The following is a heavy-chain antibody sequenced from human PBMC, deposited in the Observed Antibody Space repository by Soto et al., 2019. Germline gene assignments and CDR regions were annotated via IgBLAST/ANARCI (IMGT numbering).Heavy chain of an antibody. Sequence: GGSLRLSCAASGFTVSSNYMSWVRQAPGKGLEWVSLIYSGGSTYYADSVKGRFTISRDNSKNTLYLQMNSLRAEDTAVYYCASASRNYYDSSGYLYYFDYWGQGTLVTVSS. J-gene: IGHJ4*02. CDR2: IYSGGST. V-gene: IGHV3-66*01. D-gene: IGHD3-22*01. CDR3: ASASRNYYDSSGYLYYFDY. CDR1: GFTVSSNY.